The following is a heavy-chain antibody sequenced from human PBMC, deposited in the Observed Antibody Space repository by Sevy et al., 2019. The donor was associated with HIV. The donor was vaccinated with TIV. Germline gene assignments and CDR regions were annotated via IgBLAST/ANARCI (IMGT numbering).Heavy chain of an antibody. CDR2: FDPEHGET. Sequence: ASVKVSCKVSGYTLTELSMHWVRQAPGKGLEWMGGFDPEHGETIYAQKFQGRVTMTEDTSTDTAYMELSSLRSEDTAVYYCATGKAVLRYFDWLLADAFDIWGQWTMVTVS. V-gene: IGHV1-24*01. CDR3: ATGKAVLRYFDWLLADAFDI. CDR1: GYTLTELS. D-gene: IGHD3-9*01. J-gene: IGHJ3*02.